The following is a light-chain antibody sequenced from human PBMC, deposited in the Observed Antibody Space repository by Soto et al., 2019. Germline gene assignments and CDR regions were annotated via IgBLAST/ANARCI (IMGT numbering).Light chain of an antibody. Sequence: EIVMTQSPSSLSVSPGERATLSCRASQSVTANLAWYQQKPGQAPRLLIYNGVTRATGIPARFTGSGSGREYTLTISSLQSEDVAMYYWQQYNTWPPFTFGPGTKVELK. CDR3: QQYNTWPPFT. V-gene: IGKV3-15*01. J-gene: IGKJ3*01. CDR1: QSVTAN. CDR2: NGV.